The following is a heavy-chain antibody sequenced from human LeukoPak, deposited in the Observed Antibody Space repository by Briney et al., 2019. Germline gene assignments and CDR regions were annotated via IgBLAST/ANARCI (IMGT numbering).Heavy chain of an antibody. V-gene: IGHV4-34*01. D-gene: IGHD5-12*01. J-gene: IGHJ4*02. CDR2: INHSGST. Sequence: SETLSLTRAVYGGSFSGYYWSWIRQPPGKGLEWIGEINHSGSTNYNPSLKSRVTISVDTSKNQFSLKLSSVTAADTAVYYCARATTWDSGYDLTDRRSHRFDYWGQGTLVTVSS. CDR1: GGSFSGYY. CDR3: ARATTWDSGYDLTDRRSHRFDY.